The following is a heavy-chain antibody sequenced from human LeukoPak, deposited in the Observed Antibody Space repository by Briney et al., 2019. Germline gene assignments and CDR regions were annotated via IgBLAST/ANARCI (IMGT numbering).Heavy chain of an antibody. J-gene: IGHJ5*02. CDR1: GYSFTSYW. V-gene: IGHV5-51*01. Sequence: GESLKISCKGSGYSFTSYWIAWVRQMPGKGLEWMGIIYPGDSDTRYSPSFQGQVTISADKSISTAYLQWSSLQASDSAIYYRARREGSIKNWFDPWGQGTLVTVSS. D-gene: IGHD2-15*01. CDR3: ARREGSIKNWFDP. CDR2: IYPGDSDT.